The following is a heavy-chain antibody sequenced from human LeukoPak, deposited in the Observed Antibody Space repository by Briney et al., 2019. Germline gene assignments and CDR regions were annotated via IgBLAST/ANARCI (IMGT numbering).Heavy chain of an antibody. CDR3: ARTWSGRYFGY. J-gene: IGHJ4*02. CDR1: GFTFSDYY. Sequence: GGSLRLSCAASGFTFSDYYMSWIRQAPGKGLEWVSYISSSSSTIYYADSVRGRFTISRDNAKNSLYLQMNSLRDDDTAVYYCARTWSGRYFGYWGLGTLVTVSS. V-gene: IGHV3-11*04. D-gene: IGHD3-3*01. CDR2: ISSSSSTI.